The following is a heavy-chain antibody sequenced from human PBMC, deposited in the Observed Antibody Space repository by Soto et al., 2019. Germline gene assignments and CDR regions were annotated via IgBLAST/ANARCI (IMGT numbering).Heavy chain of an antibody. CDR3: AYLRGFTGYPGD. CDR1: GYTFTVYY. CDR2: INPKSGGT. J-gene: IGHJ4*02. D-gene: IGHD3-16*01. V-gene: IGHV1-2*02. Sequence: ASVKVSCKASGYTFTVYYMHWVRQAPGQGLEWMGWINPKSGGTMYPQKFQGRVTMTWDTSISTAYMALTRLRSADTAVYYCAYLRGFTGYPGDWGQGTLVTVS.